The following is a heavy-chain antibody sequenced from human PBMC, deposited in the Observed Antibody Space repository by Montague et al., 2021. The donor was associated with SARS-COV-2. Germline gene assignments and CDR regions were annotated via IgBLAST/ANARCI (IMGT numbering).Heavy chain of an antibody. Sequence: SETLSLTCTVSGGSISSYYWSWIRQPPGKGLGWIGYIYYSGSTNXXPSLKSRVTISVDTSKNQFSLKLSSVTAADTAVYYCAGTYYDILTGYYNRGAFDIWGQGTMVTVSS. CDR1: GGSISSYY. D-gene: IGHD3-9*01. J-gene: IGHJ3*02. CDR3: AGTYYDILTGYYNRGAFDI. V-gene: IGHV4-59*08. CDR2: IYYSGST.